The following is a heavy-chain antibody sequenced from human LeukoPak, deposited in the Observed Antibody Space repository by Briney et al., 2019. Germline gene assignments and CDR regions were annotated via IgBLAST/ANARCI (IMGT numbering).Heavy chain of an antibody. J-gene: IGHJ5*02. D-gene: IGHD3-10*01. V-gene: IGHV4-31*03. CDR1: GGSISSGGYY. CDR3: ARVRGPPYYWFDP. Sequence: ASETLSLTCTVSGGSISSGGYYWSWIRQHPGKGLEWIGYIYYSGSTYYNPSLKSRVTISVDTSKNQFSLKLSSVTAADTAVYYCARVRGPPYYWFDPWGQGTLVTVSS. CDR2: IYYSGST.